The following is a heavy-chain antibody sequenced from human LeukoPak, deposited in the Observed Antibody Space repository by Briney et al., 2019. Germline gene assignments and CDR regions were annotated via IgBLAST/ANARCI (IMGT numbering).Heavy chain of an antibody. J-gene: IGHJ4*02. Sequence: PSETLSLTCTVSGGSISRGIYFWGRIRQPPGKGLEWIGHIFYSGTSYYNPSLESRVTISVDTSKNQFSPKLSSVTAADTAVYYCARDFRGGTGGLDCWGQGTLVTVSS. D-gene: IGHD3/OR15-3a*01. V-gene: IGHV4-39*07. CDR2: IFYSGTS. CDR1: GGSISRGIYF. CDR3: ARDFRGGTGGLDC.